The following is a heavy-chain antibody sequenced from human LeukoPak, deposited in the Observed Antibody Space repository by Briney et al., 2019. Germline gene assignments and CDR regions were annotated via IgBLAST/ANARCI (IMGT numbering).Heavy chain of an antibody. D-gene: IGHD3-16*01. CDR3: ARVGGSDYSDY. V-gene: IGHV4-59*01. J-gene: IGHJ4*02. CDR1: GGSISSYY. Sequence: SETLSLTCTVSGGSISSYYWSWIRQPPRKGLEWIGYIYYSGSTNYNPSLKSRVTISVDTSKNQFSLKLSSVTAADTAVYYCARVGGSDYSDYWGQGTLVTVSS. CDR2: IYYSGST.